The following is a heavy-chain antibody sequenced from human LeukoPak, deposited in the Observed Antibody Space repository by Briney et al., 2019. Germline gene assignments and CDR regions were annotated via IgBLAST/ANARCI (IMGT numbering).Heavy chain of an antibody. J-gene: IGHJ4*02. V-gene: IGHV4-59*12. CDR3: AREFTFGGVIGY. CDR2: IYYSGST. CDR1: RGSISGYS. Sequence: SETLSLTCTVSRGSISGYSWSWIRQSPGGGLEWIGYIYYSGSTYYNPSLKSRVTISVDTSKNQFSLKLSSVTAADTAVYYCAREFTFGGVIGYWGQGTLVTVSS. D-gene: IGHD3-16*01.